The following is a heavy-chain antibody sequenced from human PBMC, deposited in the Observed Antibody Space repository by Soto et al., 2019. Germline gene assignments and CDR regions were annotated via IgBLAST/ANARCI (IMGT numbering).Heavy chain of an antibody. Sequence: QVQLVQSGAEVKKPGSSVKVSCKASGGTFSSYAISWVRQAPGQGLEWMGGIIPIFGTANYAQKFQGRVTITADESTSTAYMELSSLRSEDTAVYYCARGGIAVAGESFDYWGQRTLVTVSS. J-gene: IGHJ4*02. CDR1: GGTFSSYA. CDR3: ARGGIAVAGESFDY. D-gene: IGHD6-19*01. CDR2: IIPIFGTA. V-gene: IGHV1-69*01.